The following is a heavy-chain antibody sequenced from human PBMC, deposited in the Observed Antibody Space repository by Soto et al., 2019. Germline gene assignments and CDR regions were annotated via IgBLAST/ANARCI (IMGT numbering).Heavy chain of an antibody. J-gene: IGHJ4*02. Sequence: QVQLVQSGPEVKKPGASVKVFCKTSGYTFTSFGISWVRQAPGQGLEWMGWISTDKGKTNYAQKFQGRVTMTTDTTTSTAYMELRSLRSDDTAVYYCATRSAAIDYWGQGTLVTVS. D-gene: IGHD6-25*01. CDR3: ATRSAAIDY. CDR2: ISTDKGKT. CDR1: GYTFTSFG. V-gene: IGHV1-18*01.